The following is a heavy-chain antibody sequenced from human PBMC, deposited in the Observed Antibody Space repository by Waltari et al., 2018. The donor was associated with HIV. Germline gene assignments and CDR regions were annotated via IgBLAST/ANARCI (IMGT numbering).Heavy chain of an antibody. V-gene: IGHV3-30*02. Sequence: VQLVESGGGVVQPGGSLRLPCTESGFNFRIFGMHWVRQAPGKGLEWVAFIRYDGSMKYYTESVKGRFTISRDKSKKTLYLQMNSLRPEDTAVYYCAKDLMTNIRGGGFDPWGQGTLVTVSS. CDR2: IRYDGSMK. CDR1: GFNFRIFG. D-gene: IGHD3-10*01. CDR3: AKDLMTNIRGGGFDP. J-gene: IGHJ5*02.